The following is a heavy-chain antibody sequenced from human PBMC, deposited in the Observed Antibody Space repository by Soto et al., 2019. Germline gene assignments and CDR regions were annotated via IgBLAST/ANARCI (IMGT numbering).Heavy chain of an antibody. V-gene: IGHV4-34*01. Sequence: SETLSLTCAVYGGSFSGYYWSWIRQPPGKGLEGIGEINHSGSTNYNPSLERRVTMSVDTSKNPCSLKLSAVTAADAAVYYCARGNMVRGVIIRGGRYYVMDVWGQGTTVTVSS. CDR1: GGSFSGYY. CDR2: INHSGST. CDR3: ARGNMVRGVIIRGGRYYVMDV. J-gene: IGHJ6*02. D-gene: IGHD3-10*01.